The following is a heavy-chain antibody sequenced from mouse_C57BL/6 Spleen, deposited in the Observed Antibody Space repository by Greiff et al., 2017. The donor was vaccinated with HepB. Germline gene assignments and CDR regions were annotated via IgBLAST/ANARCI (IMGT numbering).Heavy chain of an antibody. CDR1: GYTFTSYW. Sequence: VQLQQPGAELVKPGASVKMSCKASGYTFTSYWITWVKQRPGQGLEWIGDIYPGSGSTNYNEKFKSKATLTVDTSSSTAYMQLSSLTSEDSAVYYCARENYSNSAWFAYWGQGTLVTVSA. V-gene: IGHV1-55*01. J-gene: IGHJ3*01. CDR2: IYPGSGST. CDR3: ARENYSNSAWFAY. D-gene: IGHD2-5*01.